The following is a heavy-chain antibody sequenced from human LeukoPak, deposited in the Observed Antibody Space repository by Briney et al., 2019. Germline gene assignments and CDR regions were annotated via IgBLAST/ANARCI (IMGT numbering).Heavy chain of an antibody. CDR3: ARLFVVVPAAIWFDP. J-gene: IGHJ5*02. CDR2: ISGSGGST. V-gene: IGHV3-23*01. CDR1: GFAFSNYA. D-gene: IGHD2-2*02. Sequence: GGSLRLSCAASGFAFSNYAMNWVRQAPGKGLEWVSTISGSGGSTHYADSVKGRFTISRDKSKNTLYLQMNSLKASDTAMYYCARLFVVVPAAIWFDPWGQGTLVTVSS.